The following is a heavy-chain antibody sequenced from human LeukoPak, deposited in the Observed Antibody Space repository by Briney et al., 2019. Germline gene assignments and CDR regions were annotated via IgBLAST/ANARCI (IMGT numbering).Heavy chain of an antibody. Sequence: PSETLSLTCTVSGGSVSSGSYYWSWIRQPPGKGLEWTGYIYYSGSTNYNPSLKSRVTISVDTSKNQFSLKLSSVTAADTAVYYCAREFLGYCSGGSCYSGFWFDPWGQGTLVTVSS. CDR3: AREFLGYCSGGSCYSGFWFDP. J-gene: IGHJ5*02. D-gene: IGHD2-15*01. CDR1: GGSVSSGSYY. CDR2: IYYSGST. V-gene: IGHV4-61*01.